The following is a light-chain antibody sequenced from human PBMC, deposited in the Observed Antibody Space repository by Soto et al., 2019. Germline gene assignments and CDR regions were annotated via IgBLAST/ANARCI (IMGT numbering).Light chain of an antibody. CDR3: ISYTSSSTTYV. CDR2: DVS. CDR1: SSDVGGHYY. V-gene: IGLV2-14*01. Sequence: QSALTQPASVSGSPGQSITISCTGTSSDVGGHYYVSWYQQHPGEALKLMIYDVSNRPSGVSNRFSGSKSGNTASLTISGLQAEDEADYYCISYTSSSTTYVFGTGTKVTVL. J-gene: IGLJ1*01.